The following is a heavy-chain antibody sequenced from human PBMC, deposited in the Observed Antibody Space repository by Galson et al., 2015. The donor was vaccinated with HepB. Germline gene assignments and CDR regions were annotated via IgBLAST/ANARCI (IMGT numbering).Heavy chain of an antibody. CDR2: ISAYNGNT. CDR1: GYTFTSYG. V-gene: IGHV1-18*01. J-gene: IGHJ2*01. CDR3: ARLSGDRYCSGGSCYSSDDWYFDL. Sequence: SVKVSCKASGYTFTSYGISWVRQAPGQGLEWMGWISAYNGNTNYAQKLQGRVTMTTDTSTSTAYMELRSLRSDDTAVYYCARLSGDRYCSGGSCYSSDDWYFDLWGRGTLVTVSS. D-gene: IGHD2-15*01.